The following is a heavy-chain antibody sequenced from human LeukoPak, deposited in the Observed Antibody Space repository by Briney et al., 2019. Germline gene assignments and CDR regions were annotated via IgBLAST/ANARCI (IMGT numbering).Heavy chain of an antibody. Sequence: GRSLRLSCAASGFTFSDFGMSWVRQAPGKGLEWVSYISSSSLSIYYADSVKGRFTISRDNARNSLYLQMNSLRAEDTAVYYCARDATPTQLWFRGSFDYWGLGALVTVSS. J-gene: IGHJ4*02. D-gene: IGHD5-18*01. CDR1: GFTFSDFG. CDR2: ISSSSLSI. V-gene: IGHV3-48*01. CDR3: ARDATPTQLWFRGSFDY.